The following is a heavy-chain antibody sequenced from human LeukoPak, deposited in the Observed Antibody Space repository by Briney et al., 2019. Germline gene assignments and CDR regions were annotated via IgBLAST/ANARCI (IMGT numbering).Heavy chain of an antibody. D-gene: IGHD3-3*01. CDR1: GYTFTSYD. V-gene: IGHV1-8*01. J-gene: IGHJ4*02. CDR3: ARERYDFWSGEGYYFDY. CDR2: MNPNSGNT. Sequence: ASVKVSCKASGYTFTSYDINWVRQATGQGLEWMGWMNPNSGNTGYAQKFQGRVTMTRNTSISTAYMELSSLRSEDTAVYYCARERYDFWSGEGYYFDYWGQGTLVTVSS.